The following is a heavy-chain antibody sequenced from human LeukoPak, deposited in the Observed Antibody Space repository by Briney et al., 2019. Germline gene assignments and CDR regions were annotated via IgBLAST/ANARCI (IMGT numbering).Heavy chain of an antibody. D-gene: IGHD2-2*01. V-gene: IGHV3-66*01. CDR3: ARGVLGYCSSTSCYYFDY. Sequence: GGSLRLSCAASGFTVSSNYMGWVRQAPGKGLEWVSVIYSGGSTYYADSVKGRFTISRDNSKNTLYLQMNSLRAEDTAVYYCARGVLGYCSSTSCYYFDYWGQGTLVTVSS. CDR1: GFTVSSNY. CDR2: IYSGGST. J-gene: IGHJ4*02.